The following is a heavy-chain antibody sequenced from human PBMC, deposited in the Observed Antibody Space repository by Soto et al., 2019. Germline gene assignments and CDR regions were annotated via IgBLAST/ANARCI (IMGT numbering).Heavy chain of an antibody. CDR1: GFTFSDYY. CDR3: AREIGGGTWSRRALDM. Sequence: QVQLVESGGGLVKPGGSLRLSCAASGFTFSDYYMNWIRQAPGKGLEWVSYIRSSSSYTNYAESVKGRFTISTDKAKNSLYLQMNSLRAEDTAVYYCAREIGGGTWSRRALDMWGQGTMVTVSS. D-gene: IGHD2-15*01. J-gene: IGHJ3*02. V-gene: IGHV3-11*06. CDR2: IRSSSSYT.